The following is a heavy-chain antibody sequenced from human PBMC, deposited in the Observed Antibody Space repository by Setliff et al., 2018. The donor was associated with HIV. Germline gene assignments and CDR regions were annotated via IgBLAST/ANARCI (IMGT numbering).Heavy chain of an antibody. J-gene: IGHJ6*03. D-gene: IGHD2-15*01. CDR3: ASEIVASTPLPDSLSMDV. CDR2: SNYNGIT. V-gene: IGHV4-34*01. CDR1: GGSFSGLY. Sequence: SQTLSLTCAVYGGSFSGLYWNWIRQSPGKGLEWIGRSNYNGITNYNPSLKSRVTISIVTSKHQVSLRLQSVTVADAAIYYCASEIVASTPLPDSLSMDVWGKGSTVTVSS.